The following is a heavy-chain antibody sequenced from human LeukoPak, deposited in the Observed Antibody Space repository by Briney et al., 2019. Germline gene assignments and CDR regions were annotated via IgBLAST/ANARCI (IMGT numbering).Heavy chain of an antibody. CDR1: GYTFTSYD. J-gene: IGHJ6*03. CDR3: ARGIAAAGMGWLVPSGYYYYMDV. V-gene: IGHV1-8*01. Sequence: GASVKVSCKASGYTFTSYDINWVRRATGQGLEWMGWMNPNSGNTGYAQKFQGRVTMTRNTSISTAYMELSSLRSEDTAVYYCARGIAAAGMGWLVPSGYYYYMDVWGKGTTVTVSS. D-gene: IGHD6-13*01. CDR2: MNPNSGNT.